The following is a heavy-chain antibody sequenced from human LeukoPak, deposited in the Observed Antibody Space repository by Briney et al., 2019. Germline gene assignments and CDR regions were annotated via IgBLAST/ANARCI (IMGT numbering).Heavy chain of an antibody. CDR2: IDTSGGAT. CDR1: GFTFSTHP. V-gene: IGHV3-23*01. J-gene: IGHJ4*02. Sequence: PGGSLRLSCAASGFTFSTHPMSWVRQAPGKGLEWVSSIDTSGGATFYADSVKGRFTISRDNSKNTLYLQLSSLRAEDTAVYYCAKITSGYWGQGTLVTVSS. CDR3: AKITSGY.